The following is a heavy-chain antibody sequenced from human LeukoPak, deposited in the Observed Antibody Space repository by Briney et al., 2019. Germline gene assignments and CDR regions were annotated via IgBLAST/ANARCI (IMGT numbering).Heavy chain of an antibody. V-gene: IGHV3-23*01. CDR1: GFTFSSYA. CDR2: ISGSGGST. Sequence: AGGSLRLSCAASGFTFSSYAMSWVRQAPGKGLEWVSAISGSGGSTYYADSVKGRFTISRDNSKNTPYLQMNSLRAEDTAVYYCAKCPRLLWFGVYGMDVWGQGTTVTVSS. J-gene: IGHJ6*02. CDR3: AKCPRLLWFGVYGMDV. D-gene: IGHD3-10*01.